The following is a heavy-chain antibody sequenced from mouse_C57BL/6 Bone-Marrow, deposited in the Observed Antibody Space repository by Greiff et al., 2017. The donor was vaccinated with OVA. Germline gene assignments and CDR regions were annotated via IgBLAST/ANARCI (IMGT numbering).Heavy chain of an antibody. Sequence: QVQLQQSGAELVRPGASVPLSCTASVYPFPDSDMHWVKQTPVHGLEWIGAIDPETGGTAYNQKFKGKAILTADKSSSTAYMELRSLTSEDSAGDDCTRRDSSGYVWFAYWGQGTRVTVSA. CDR3: TRRDSSGYVWFAY. CDR1: VYPFPDSD. V-gene: IGHV1-15*01. J-gene: IGHJ3*01. D-gene: IGHD3-2*02. CDR2: IDPETGGT.